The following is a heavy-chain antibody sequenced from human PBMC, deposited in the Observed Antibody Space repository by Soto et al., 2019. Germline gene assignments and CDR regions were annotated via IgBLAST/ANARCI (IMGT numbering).Heavy chain of an antibody. D-gene: IGHD2-2*02. CDR3: APGPRQMLYGPTRNGMDG. Sequence: QVQLVQSGAAVSKPGSSVKVSCKASGGTFGIYAIGWVRQAPGQGLEWMGGIIPAFGTTKNAQKFQGRVGMTADESTNTGCMERGGRRLAYTAVYDCAPGPRQMLYGPTRNGMDGWGQGTTLLVS. J-gene: IGHJ6*01. V-gene: IGHV1-69*01. CDR2: IIPAFGTT. CDR1: GGTFGIYA.